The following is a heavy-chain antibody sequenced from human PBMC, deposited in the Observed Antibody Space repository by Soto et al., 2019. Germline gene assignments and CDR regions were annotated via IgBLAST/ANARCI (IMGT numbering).Heavy chain of an antibody. Sequence: ASVKVSCKASGYTFTSYDINWVRQATGLGLEWMGWMNPNSGNTGYAQKFQGRVTMTRNTSIITAYMELSSLRSEDTAVYYCARGRGKFDYYYYGMDVWGQGTTVTVSS. CDR3: ARGRGKFDYYYYGMDV. CDR2: MNPNSGNT. CDR1: GYTFTSYD. J-gene: IGHJ6*02. V-gene: IGHV1-8*01. D-gene: IGHD1-1*01.